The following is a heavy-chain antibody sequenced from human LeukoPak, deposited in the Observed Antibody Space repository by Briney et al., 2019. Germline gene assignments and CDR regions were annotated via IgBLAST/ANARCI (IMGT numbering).Heavy chain of an antibody. CDR2: IYYSGST. D-gene: IGHD6-19*01. Sequence: SETLSLTCTVSGYSINSGYYWSWIRQPPGKRLEWIGSIYYSGSTYSNPTLKSRLTISVDTSKNQISLNLTSVTAADAAVYYCARDGGGTSIAVAATGADYWGQGTLVTVSS. CDR3: ARDGGGTSIAVAATGADY. CDR1: GYSINSGYY. J-gene: IGHJ4*02. V-gene: IGHV4-38-2*02.